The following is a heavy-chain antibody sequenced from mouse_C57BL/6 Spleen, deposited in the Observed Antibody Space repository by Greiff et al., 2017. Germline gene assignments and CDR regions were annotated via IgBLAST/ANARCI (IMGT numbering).Heavy chain of an antibody. J-gene: IGHJ2*01. D-gene: IGHD4-1*01. CDR1: GYSFTGYY. CDR2: INPSTGGT. V-gene: IGHV1-42*01. Sequence: VQLKESGPELVKPGASVKISCKASGYSFTGYYMNWVKQSPEKSLEWIGEINPSTGGTTYNQKFKAKATLTVDKSSSTAYMQLKSLTSEDSAVYYCARRNWPVDYWGQGTTLTVSS. CDR3: ARRNWPVDY.